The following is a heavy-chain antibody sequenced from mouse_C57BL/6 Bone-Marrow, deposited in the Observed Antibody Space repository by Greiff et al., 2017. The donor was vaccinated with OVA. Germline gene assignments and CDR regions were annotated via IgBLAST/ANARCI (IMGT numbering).Heavy chain of an antibody. CDR2: IDPEDGET. Sequence: VQLKESGAELVKPGASVKLSCTASGFNITDYYMHWVKQRTEQGLEWIGRIDPEDGETKYAPKFQGKATLTADTSANTAYLQLSSLTSEDTAVYYCAGGVLFDYWGQGTTLTVSS. V-gene: IGHV14-2*01. D-gene: IGHD1-1*02. CDR3: AGGVLFDY. J-gene: IGHJ2*01. CDR1: GFNITDYY.